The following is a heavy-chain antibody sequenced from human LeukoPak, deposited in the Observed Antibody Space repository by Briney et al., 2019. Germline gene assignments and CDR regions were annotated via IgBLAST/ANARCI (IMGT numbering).Heavy chain of an antibody. CDR1: GYTFTSSYD. V-gene: IGHV1-8*01. J-gene: IGHJ6*02. D-gene: IGHD6-13*01. Sequence: VASVKVSCKASGYTFTSSYDINWVRQAPGQGLEWMGRMNPYTGITGYPQKFQGRVTMTRDTSISTAYMELSSLTSEDTAVYFCARENVNRGSSWGYDYFGMDVWGQGTAVTVSS. CDR2: MNPYTGIT. CDR3: ARENVNRGSSWGYDYFGMDV.